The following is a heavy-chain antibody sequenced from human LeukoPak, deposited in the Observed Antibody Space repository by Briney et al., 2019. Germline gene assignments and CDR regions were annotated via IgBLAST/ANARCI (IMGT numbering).Heavy chain of an antibody. J-gene: IGHJ4*02. D-gene: IGHD1-26*01. V-gene: IGHV3-20*04. CDR1: GFTFDEYG. CDR3: SRDSFSGSSLDY. CDR2: INWDGGST. Sequence: GGSLRLSCAASGFTFDEYGMSWVRQAPGKGLQWVSSINWDGGSTAYADSVQGRFTISRDNAKNSLHLQMKSLRAEDTALYYCSRDSFSGSSLDYWGQGTLLTVSS.